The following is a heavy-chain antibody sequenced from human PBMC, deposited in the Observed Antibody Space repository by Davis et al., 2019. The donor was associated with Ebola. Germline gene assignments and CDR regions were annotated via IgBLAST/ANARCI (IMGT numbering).Heavy chain of an antibody. CDR2: INHSGST. V-gene: IGHV4-39*07. Sequence: SETLSLTCTVSGGSISSSSYYWGWIRQPPGKGLEWIGEINHSGSTNYNPSLKSRVTISVDTSKNQFSLKLSSVTAADTAVYYCAGLSTSPPALGMDVWGQGTTVTVSS. D-gene: IGHD2-2*01. J-gene: IGHJ6*02. CDR3: AGLSTSPPALGMDV. CDR1: GGSISSSSYY.